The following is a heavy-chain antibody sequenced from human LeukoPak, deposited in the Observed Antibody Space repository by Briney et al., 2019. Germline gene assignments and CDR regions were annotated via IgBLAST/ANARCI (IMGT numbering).Heavy chain of an antibody. D-gene: IGHD3-22*01. V-gene: IGHV1-2*06. J-gene: IGHJ4*02. CDR3: AITAREEFAGITMIVVDSYFDY. Sequence: ASVKVSCKASGYTFTGYGYYINWVRQAPGQGLEWMGRIFSNSGGTNYAQNFQGRVTMTRDTSISTAYMELSSLRSEDTAVYYCAITAREEFAGITMIVVDSYFDYWGQGTLVTVSS. CDR2: IFSNSGGT. CDR1: GYTFTGYGYY.